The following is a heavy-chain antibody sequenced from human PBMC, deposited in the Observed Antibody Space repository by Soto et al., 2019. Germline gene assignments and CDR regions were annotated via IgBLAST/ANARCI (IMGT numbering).Heavy chain of an antibody. V-gene: IGHV3-23*05. Sequence: EVQFLESGGGLVQPGGSLRLSCAVSGFTFRNYALSWVRQAPGEGLEWVSSLSASGTYTDYAESVKGRFTISRDNSKNTLSLQMNSLSAEDTAFYYCAKGLHIPSARILRPWYFDYWGQGTLVTVSS. D-gene: IGHD2-21*01. CDR3: AKGLHIPSARILRPWYFDY. J-gene: IGHJ4*02. CDR2: LSASGTYT. CDR1: GFTFRNYA.